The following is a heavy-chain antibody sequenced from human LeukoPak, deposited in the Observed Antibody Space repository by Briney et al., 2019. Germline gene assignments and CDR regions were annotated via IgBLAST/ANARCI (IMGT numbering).Heavy chain of an antibody. V-gene: IGHV3-53*05. J-gene: IGHJ4*02. CDR2: IYSGGST. CDR1: GFTVSSNY. CDR3: AKGGHYDSSGPSAYFDY. Sequence: GGSVRLSCAASGFTVSSNYMSWVRQAPGKGLEWVSVIYSGGSTYYADSVKGRFTISRDNSKNTLYLQMNSLRAEDTALFYCAKGGHYDSSGPSAYFDYWGQGTLVTVSS. D-gene: IGHD3-22*01.